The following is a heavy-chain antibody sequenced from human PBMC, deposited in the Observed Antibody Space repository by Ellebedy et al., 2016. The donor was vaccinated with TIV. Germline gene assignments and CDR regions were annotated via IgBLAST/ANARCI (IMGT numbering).Heavy chain of an antibody. CDR2: IYYSGST. V-gene: IGHV4-61*01. CDR3: ARVSDYVWGSPVDY. CDR1: GGSVSSGSYY. J-gene: IGHJ4*02. D-gene: IGHD3-16*01. Sequence: GSLRLXXTVSGGSVSSGSYYWSWIRQPPGKGLEWIGYIYYSGSTNYNPSLKSRVTISVDTSKNQFSLKLSSVTAADTAVYYCARVSDYVWGSPVDYWGQGTLVTVSS.